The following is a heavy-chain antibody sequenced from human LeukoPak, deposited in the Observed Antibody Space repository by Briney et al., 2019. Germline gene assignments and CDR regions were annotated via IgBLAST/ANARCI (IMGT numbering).Heavy chain of an antibody. J-gene: IGHJ4*02. CDR2: IDHRGNT. CDR1: TDSISSTNW. CDR3: ARDYGPGY. Sequence: PGTLSLTYAVPTDSISSTNWWNWVRQPPGKGLEWIGEIDHRGNTNYNPSLKSRVSISADKSKNQFSLKLSSVTAADSAVYYRARDYGPGYWGRGTLVTVSA. V-gene: IGHV4-4*03. D-gene: IGHD4-17*01.